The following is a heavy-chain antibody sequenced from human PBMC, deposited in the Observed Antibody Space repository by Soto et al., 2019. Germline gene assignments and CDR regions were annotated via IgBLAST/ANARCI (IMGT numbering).Heavy chain of an antibody. D-gene: IGHD6-13*01. CDR3: ARIESIARNWFDP. CDR1: GFIFTNYW. CDR2: IDPVDSYA. J-gene: IGHJ5*02. Sequence: GESLKISCKGSGFIFTNYWISWVRQRPGKGLEWMGNIDPVDSYANYSPSFQGHVTFSVDTSISTAYLQWSSLKASDTAMYFCARIESIARNWFDPWGQGTLVTVSS. V-gene: IGHV5-10-1*01.